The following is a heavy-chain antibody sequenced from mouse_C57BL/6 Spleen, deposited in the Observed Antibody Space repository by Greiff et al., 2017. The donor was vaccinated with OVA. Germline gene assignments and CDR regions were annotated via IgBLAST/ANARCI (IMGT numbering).Heavy chain of an antibody. CDR1: GFTFSSYA. V-gene: IGHV5-9-1*02. CDR2: ISSGGDYI. D-gene: IGHD4-1*01. CDR3: TREGGTKAMDY. Sequence: EVMLVESGEGLVKPGGSLKLSCAASGFTFSSYAMSWVRQTPEKRLEWVAYISSGGDYIYYADTVKGRFTISRDNARNTLYLQMSSLKSEDTAMYYCTREGGTKAMDYWGQGTSVTVSS. J-gene: IGHJ4*01.